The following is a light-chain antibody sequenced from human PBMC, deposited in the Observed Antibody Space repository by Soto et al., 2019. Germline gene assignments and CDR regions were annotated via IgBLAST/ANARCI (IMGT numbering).Light chain of an antibody. V-gene: IGLV2-8*01. Sequence: QSALTQPPSASGSPGQSVTISCTGTSSDIGAYNYVSWYQQHPGKAPKLMIHEVSKRPSGVPDRFSGSKSVNTASLTVSRLQAEDEVDCFCSSYASINMPWVFAGGTKLTVL. J-gene: IGLJ3*02. CDR2: EVS. CDR1: SSDIGAYNY. CDR3: SSYASINMPWV.